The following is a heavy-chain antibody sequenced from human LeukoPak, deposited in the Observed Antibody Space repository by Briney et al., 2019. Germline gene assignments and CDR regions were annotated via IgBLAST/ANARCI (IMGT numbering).Heavy chain of an antibody. CDR2: IYYSGST. J-gene: IGHJ6*03. V-gene: IGHV4-34*01. D-gene: IGHD4-17*01. Sequence: SETLSLTCAVYGGSFSGYYWSWIRQPPGKGLEWIGSIYYSGSTYYNPSLKSRITISVDTSKNQFSLKLSSVTAADTAVYYCARQYGDYYYPIYYYYYMDVWGKGTTVTISS. CDR3: ARQYGDYYYPIYYYYYMDV. CDR1: GGSFSGYY.